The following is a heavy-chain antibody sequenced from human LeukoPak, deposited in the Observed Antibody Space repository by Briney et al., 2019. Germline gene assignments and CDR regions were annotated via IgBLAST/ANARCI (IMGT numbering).Heavy chain of an antibody. CDR1: GFTFDDYV. V-gene: IGHV3-9*03. D-gene: IGHD1-7*01. Sequence: SLRLSCAASGFTFDDYVMHWVRQAPGKGLELVSGISWNSGSIGYADSVKGRFTISRDNAKHSLYLQMNSLRAEDMALYYCAKDMGSGITGTTFVVGVIDYWGQGTLVTVSS. J-gene: IGHJ4*02. CDR3: AKDMGSGITGTTFVVGVIDY. CDR2: ISWNSGSI.